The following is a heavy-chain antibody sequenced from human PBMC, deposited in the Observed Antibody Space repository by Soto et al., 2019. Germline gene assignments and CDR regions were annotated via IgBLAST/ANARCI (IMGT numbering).Heavy chain of an antibody. V-gene: IGHV1-69*13. D-gene: IGHD3-22*01. CDR1: GGTFSSYA. Sequence: SVKVSCKASGGTFSSYAISWVRQAPGQGLEWMGGIIPIFGTANYAQKFQGRVTITADESTSTAYMELSSLRSEDTAVYYCARDGGYYDSSGPNHQFDIWGQGTMVTVSS. J-gene: IGHJ3*02. CDR3: ARDGGYYDSSGPNHQFDI. CDR2: IIPIFGTA.